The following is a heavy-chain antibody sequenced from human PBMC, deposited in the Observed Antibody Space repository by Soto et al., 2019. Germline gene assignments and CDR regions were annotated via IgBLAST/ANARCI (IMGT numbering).Heavy chain of an antibody. V-gene: IGHV3-33*01. CDR2: IWYDGSNK. Sequence: ESGGGVVQPGRSLRLSCAASGFTFSSYGMHWVRQAPGKGLEWVAVIWYDGSNKYYADSVKGRFTISRDNSKNTLYLQMNSLRAEDTAVYYCARDLEEGYDSSGAIDYWGQGTLVTVSS. J-gene: IGHJ4*02. D-gene: IGHD3-22*01. CDR1: GFTFSSYG. CDR3: ARDLEEGYDSSGAIDY.